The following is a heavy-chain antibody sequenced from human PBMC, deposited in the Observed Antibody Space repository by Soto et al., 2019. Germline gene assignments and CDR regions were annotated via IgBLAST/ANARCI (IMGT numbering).Heavy chain of an antibody. CDR1: GLTFSSW. J-gene: IGHJ4*02. D-gene: IGHD3-22*01. V-gene: IGHV3-7*01. CDR2: TTQDGSGK. Sequence: GGSLRLSCVASGLTFSSWMSWVRQAPGKGLEWVAMTTQDGSGKHYVDSVKGRFTISRDNSKNTLYLQMNSLRAEDTAVYYCAKDLYYYDSSGYELGYWGQGTLVTVSS. CDR3: AKDLYYYDSSGYELGY.